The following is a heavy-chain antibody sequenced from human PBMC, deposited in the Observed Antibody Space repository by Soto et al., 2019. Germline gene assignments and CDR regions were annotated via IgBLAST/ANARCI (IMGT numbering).Heavy chain of an antibody. CDR3: ARTSAATQSYYYYYGMDV. V-gene: IGHV5-51*01. CDR2: IYPGDSET. J-gene: IGHJ6*02. Sequence: PGESLKISCKGSEYKFTSYWIGWVRQMPGKGLEWMGIIYPGDSETRYSPSFQGQVTISADKSISTAYLQWSSLKASDTAMYYCARTSAATQSYYYYYGMDVWGQGTTVTVSS. D-gene: IGHD2-15*01. CDR1: EYKFTSYW.